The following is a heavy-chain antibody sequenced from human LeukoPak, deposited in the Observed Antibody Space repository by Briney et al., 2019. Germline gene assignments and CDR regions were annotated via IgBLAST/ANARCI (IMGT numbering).Heavy chain of an antibody. D-gene: IGHD3-9*01. CDR3: ARDRRTYYDILTGYSFDY. CDR2: INHSGST. J-gene: IGHJ4*02. Sequence: SETLSLTCAVYGGSFSGYYWSWIRQPPGKGLEWIGKINHSGSTNYNPSLKSRVTISVDTSKNQFSLKLSSVTAADTAVYYCARDRRTYYDILTGYSFDYWGQGTLVTVSS. CDR1: GGSFSGYY. V-gene: IGHV4-34*01.